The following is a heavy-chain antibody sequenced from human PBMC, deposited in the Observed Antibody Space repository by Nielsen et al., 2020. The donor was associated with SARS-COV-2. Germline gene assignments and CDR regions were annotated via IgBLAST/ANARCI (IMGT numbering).Heavy chain of an antibody. CDR2: ISAYNGNT. V-gene: IGHV1-18*01. D-gene: IGHD2-2*01. CDR1: GYTFTSYG. J-gene: IGHJ6*02. Sequence: ASVKVSCKASGYTFTSYGISWVRQAPGQGLEWMGWISAYNGNTNYAQKLQGRVTMTTDTSTSTAYMELRSLRSDDTAAYYCATRYCSSTSCPKPRRGWSMDVWGQGTTVTVSS. CDR3: ATRYCSSTSCPKPRRGWSMDV.